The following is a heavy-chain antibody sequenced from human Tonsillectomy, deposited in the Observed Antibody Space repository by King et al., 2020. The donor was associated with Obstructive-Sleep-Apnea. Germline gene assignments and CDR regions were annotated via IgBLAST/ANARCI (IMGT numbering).Heavy chain of an antibody. CDR2: ITKAREN. CDR3: ARLDSPENSGYYFFDY. V-gene: IGHV4-34*01. D-gene: IGHD5-12*01. Sequence: VQLQQWGAGLLKPSETLSLTCVVYGGSFNGYYWSWIRQPPGGGLGGIGEITKARENNINPSLQSPVTISLDTSKNQFSLKLTSVTAADTALYYCARLDSPENSGYYFFDYWGQGTLVTVSS. J-gene: IGHJ4*02. CDR1: GGSFNGYY.